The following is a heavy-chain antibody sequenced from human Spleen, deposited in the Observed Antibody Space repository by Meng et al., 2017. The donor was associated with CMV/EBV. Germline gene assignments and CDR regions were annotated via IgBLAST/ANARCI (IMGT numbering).Heavy chain of an antibody. CDR1: GFTVSSNY. J-gene: IGHJ5*02. V-gene: IGHV3-53*01. D-gene: IGHD1-1*01. Sequence: GESLKISCAASGFTVSSNYMSWVRQAPGKGLEWVSVIYSGGTTYYSDSVKGRFTISRDNSKNTLYLQMNSLRAEDTAMYYCARENDHGQWFDPWGQGTLVTVSS. CDR2: IYSGGTT. CDR3: ARENDHGQWFDP.